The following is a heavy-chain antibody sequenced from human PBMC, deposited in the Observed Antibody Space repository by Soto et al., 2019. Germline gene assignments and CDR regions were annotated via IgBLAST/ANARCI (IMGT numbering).Heavy chain of an antibody. CDR1: GFSLSTSGVG. V-gene: IGHV2-5*02. J-gene: IGHJ4*02. CDR3: SHHSREIFHS. CDR2: IYWDDDK. Sequence: QITLKESGPALVKPTQTLTLTCTFSGFSLSTSGVGVGWIRQPPGKALEGLAFIYWDDDKRYSPSLTNRLTITNDTSKNPVVLTITNMDPVDTATYYCSHHSREIFHSCGQGPLVTVSS.